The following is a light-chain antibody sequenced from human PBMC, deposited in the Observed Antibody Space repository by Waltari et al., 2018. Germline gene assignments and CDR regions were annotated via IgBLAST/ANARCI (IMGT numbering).Light chain of an antibody. CDR2: DAS. CDR3: QQYNSLPPRLT. J-gene: IGKJ4*01. CDR1: QDISKY. Sequence: DIQMTQSPSSLSASIGDRVPITCQPSQDISKYLNWYQQKPGKAPKLLIYDASNLETGVPSRFSGSGSGTDFTFTISSLQPEDIATYYCQQYNSLPPRLTFGGGTKVEIK. V-gene: IGKV1-33*01.